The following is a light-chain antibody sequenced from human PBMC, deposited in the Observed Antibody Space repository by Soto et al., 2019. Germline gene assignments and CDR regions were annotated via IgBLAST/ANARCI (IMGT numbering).Light chain of an antibody. CDR1: SGHSSYI. J-gene: IGLJ3*02. Sequence: QLVLTQSSSASASLGSSVKLTCTLSSGHSSYIIAWHQQQPGKAPRYLMKLEGSGSYNKGSGVPDRFAGSSSGADRYLTISNLQLEDEADYYCETWDSNIWVFGGGTKVTVL. V-gene: IGLV4-60*01. CDR2: LEGSGSY. CDR3: ETWDSNIWV.